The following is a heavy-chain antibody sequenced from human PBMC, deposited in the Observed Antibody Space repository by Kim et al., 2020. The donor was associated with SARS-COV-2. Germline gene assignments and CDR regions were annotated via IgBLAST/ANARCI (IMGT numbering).Heavy chain of an antibody. CDR2: IYYSGST. Sequence: SETLSLTCTVSGGSISSSSYYWGWIRQPPGKGLEWIGSIYYSGSTYYNPSLKSRVTISVDTSKNQFSLKLSSVTAADTAVYYCARDVDSLAATIWSDYFDYWGQGTLVTVSS. CDR3: ARDVDSLAATIWSDYFDY. J-gene: IGHJ4*02. D-gene: IGHD5-12*01. CDR1: GGSISSSSYY. V-gene: IGHV4-39*02.